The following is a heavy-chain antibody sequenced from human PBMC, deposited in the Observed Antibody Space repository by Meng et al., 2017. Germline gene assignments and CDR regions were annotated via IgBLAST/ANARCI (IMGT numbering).Heavy chain of an antibody. J-gene: IGHJ4*01. V-gene: IGHV4-4*02. CDR1: GCPISSSHW. D-gene: IGHD1-26*01. CDR2: IFHSGTT. CDR3: ARVNQGGIVEGGPTDYFDD. Sequence: SETLSLTCAVSGCPISSSHWCTWVRQSPGRGREWIGVIFHSGTTNDNPPLKSRVPISGDKSRNLFTLNLSAVTAADTAMYYCARVNQGGIVEGGPTDYFDDWGQGARVTVSS.